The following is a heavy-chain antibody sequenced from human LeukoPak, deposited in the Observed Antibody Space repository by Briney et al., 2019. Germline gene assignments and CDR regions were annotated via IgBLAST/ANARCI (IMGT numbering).Heavy chain of an antibody. D-gene: IGHD3-3*01. CDR2: ISGSGGST. CDR3: AREDSSITIFGGVYGMDV. CDR1: GFTFDDYA. Sequence: PGRSLRLSCAASGFTFDDYAMHWVRHAPGKGLEWVSAISGSGGSTYYADSVKGRFTISRDNSKNTLYLQMNSLRAEDTAVYYCAREDSSITIFGGVYGMDVWGQGTTVTVSS. J-gene: IGHJ6*01. V-gene: IGHV3-23*01.